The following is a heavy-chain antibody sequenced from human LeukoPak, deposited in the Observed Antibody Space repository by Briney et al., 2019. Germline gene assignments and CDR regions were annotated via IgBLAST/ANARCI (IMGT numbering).Heavy chain of an antibody. V-gene: IGHV4-59*01. CDR2: IYYSGST. J-gene: IGHJ6*03. CDR3: ARTPSYCSGGSCYSPRGDYYYYMDV. D-gene: IGHD2-15*01. Sequence: SETLSLTCTVSGGSISSYYWSWIRQPPEKGLEWIGYIYYSGSTNYNPSLESRVTISVDTSKNQFSLKLSSVSAADTAVYYCARTPSYCSGGSCYSPRGDYYYYMDVWGKGTTVTVSS. CDR1: GGSISSYY.